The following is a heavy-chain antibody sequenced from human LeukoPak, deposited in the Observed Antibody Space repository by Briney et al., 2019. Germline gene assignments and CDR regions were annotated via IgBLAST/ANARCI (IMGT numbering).Heavy chain of an antibody. CDR2: IKEDGSDI. CDR1: GFTFSSYW. D-gene: IGHD3-10*01. Sequence: GGSLRLSCAASGFTFSSYWMGWVRQAPGKGLEWVADIKEDGSDIYSVDSVKGRFTISRDNAKNSLYLQMNSLRAEDTAVYYCARVHYGSGGYYYYGMDVWGQGTTVTVSS. V-gene: IGHV3-7*01. CDR3: ARVHYGSGGYYYYGMDV. J-gene: IGHJ6*02.